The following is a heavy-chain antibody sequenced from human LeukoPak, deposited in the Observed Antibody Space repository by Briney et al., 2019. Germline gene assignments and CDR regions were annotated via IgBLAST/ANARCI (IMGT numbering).Heavy chain of an antibody. Sequence: GGSLRLSCAASGFTFDDYAMRWVRQAPGKGLEWVSGISWNSGSIGYADSVKGRFTISRDNAKNSLYLQMNSLRAEDTALYYCAKASLVGLYYYYMDVWGKGTTVTVSS. J-gene: IGHJ6*03. CDR2: ISWNSGSI. CDR1: GFTFDDYA. CDR3: AKASLVGLYYYYMDV. D-gene: IGHD3-10*01. V-gene: IGHV3-9*01.